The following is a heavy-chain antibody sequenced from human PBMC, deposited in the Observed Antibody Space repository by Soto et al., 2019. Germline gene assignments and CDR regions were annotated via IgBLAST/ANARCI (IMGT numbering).Heavy chain of an antibody. D-gene: IGHD2-8*02. CDR1: GAPITSNNW. CDR3: ARDKITGLFDY. J-gene: IGHJ4*02. V-gene: IGHV4-4*02. CDR2: INHSEST. Sequence: PSETLSLTCAVSGAPITSNNWWAWLRRPPGKGLEWIGEINHSESTNYNPSLKSRVTISVDKSKNQFSLKLTSVTAADTAVYYCARDKITGLFDYWGQGTLVTVSS.